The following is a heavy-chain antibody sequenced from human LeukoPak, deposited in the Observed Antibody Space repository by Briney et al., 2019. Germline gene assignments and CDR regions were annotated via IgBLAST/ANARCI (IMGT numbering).Heavy chain of an antibody. CDR2: IYYSGST. CDR3: ATTMVRGVIRSNDY. J-gene: IGHJ4*02. D-gene: IGHD3-10*01. V-gene: IGHV4-39*07. Sequence: SETLSLTCTVSGGSISSSSYYWGWIRQPPGKGLEWIGSIYYSGSTYYNPSLKSRVTISVDTSKNQFSLKLSSVTAADTAVYYCATTMVRGVIRSNDYWGQGTLVTVSS. CDR1: GGSISSSSYY.